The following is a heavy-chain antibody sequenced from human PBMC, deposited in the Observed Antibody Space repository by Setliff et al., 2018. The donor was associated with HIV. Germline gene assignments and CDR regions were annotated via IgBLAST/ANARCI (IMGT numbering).Heavy chain of an antibody. Sequence: GESLKISCKGSGYSFPNNWIGWVRQMSGKGLEWMGFIYPENSDARYSPSFEGQVTISADNSNTTAYLQWSSLKASDTAMYFCARLSQRIRIFGVVNRGEEFDIWGQGTMVTVS. CDR2: IYPENSDA. CDR3: ARLSQRIRIFGVVNRGEEFDI. CDR1: GYSFPNNW. D-gene: IGHD3-3*01. V-gene: IGHV5-51*01. J-gene: IGHJ3*02.